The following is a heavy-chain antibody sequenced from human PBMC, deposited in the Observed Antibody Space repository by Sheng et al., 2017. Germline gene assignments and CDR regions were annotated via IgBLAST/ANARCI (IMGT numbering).Heavy chain of an antibody. J-gene: IGHJ4*02. CDR3: ARGGSYSLASYWDY. D-gene: IGHD2-15*01. Sequence: QVHLVQSGAEVKKPGSSVKVSCKASGDTDNTYVVSWVRQAPGQSLEWMGSIIPVFGTPIYAQKFQARATITTDESTSTVYMALSWLRLDDTAVYYCARGGSYSLASYWDYWGQGTLVTVSS. CDR2: IIPVFGTP. CDR1: GDTDNTYV. V-gene: IGHV1-69*05.